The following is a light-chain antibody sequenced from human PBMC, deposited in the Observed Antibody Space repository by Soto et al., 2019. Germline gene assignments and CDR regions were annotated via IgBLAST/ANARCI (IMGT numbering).Light chain of an antibody. CDR3: SSYTSSSTLYV. V-gene: IGLV2-14*01. J-gene: IGLJ1*01. Sequence: QSALTQPASVSGSPGLSITIPCTGTSSDAGGYNYVSWYQQHPGKAPKLMIYDVSNRPSGVSNRFSGSKSGNTASLTISGLQAEDEAHYYCSSYTSSSTLYVFGTGTQLTVL. CDR1: SSDAGGYNY. CDR2: DVS.